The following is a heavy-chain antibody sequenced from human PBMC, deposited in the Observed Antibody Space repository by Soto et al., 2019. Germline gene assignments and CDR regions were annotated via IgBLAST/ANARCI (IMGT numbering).Heavy chain of an antibody. V-gene: IGHV3-30-3*01. D-gene: IGHD6-19*01. CDR3: ARPGYSSGWYSHFDY. Sequence: GGSLRLSCAAPGFTFSNYAMHWVRQAPGKGLEWVAVISYDGSNKYYADSVKGRFTISRDNSKNTLYLQMNSLRAEDTAVYYCARPGYSSGWYSHFDYWGQGTLVTVSS. CDR2: ISYDGSNK. J-gene: IGHJ4*02. CDR1: GFTFSNYA.